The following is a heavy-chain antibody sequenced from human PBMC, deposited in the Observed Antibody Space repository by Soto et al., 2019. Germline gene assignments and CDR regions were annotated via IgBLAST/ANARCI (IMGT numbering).Heavy chain of an antibody. CDR2: ISGYNGNT. CDR1: GYTFTSYD. CDR3: ARESATTHDGFDI. J-gene: IGHJ3*02. D-gene: IGHD4-17*01. Sequence: QVQVVQSGAEVKKPGASVKVSCKTSGYTFTSYDISWVRQAPGQGLEWMGWISGYNGNTNYAQKLQGRVTMTRDTSTSTAYLELRSLRSDDTAVYYCARESATTHDGFDIWGQGTMVIVSS. V-gene: IGHV1-18*01.